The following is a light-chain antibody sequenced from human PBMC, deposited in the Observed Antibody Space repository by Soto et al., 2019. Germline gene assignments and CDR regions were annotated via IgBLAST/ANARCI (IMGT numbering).Light chain of an antibody. CDR3: AAWDDSLNGLV. CDR1: SSNIGSNT. V-gene: IGLV1-44*01. J-gene: IGLJ1*01. CDR2: NNN. Sequence: QSVLTQPPSASGTPGQRVTITCSGSSSNIGSNTVNWYQQLPGTAPKLLIYNNNQRPSGVPDRFSGSKSGTSASLAISGLQHEDEADYYCAAWDDSLNGLVFGTGTKLTVL.